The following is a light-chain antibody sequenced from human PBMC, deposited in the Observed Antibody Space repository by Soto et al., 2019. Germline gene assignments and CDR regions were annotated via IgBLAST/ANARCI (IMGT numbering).Light chain of an antibody. Sequence: EIVLTQSPGTLSMSAGERATLSCRASQSVSSSYLAWYQQKPGQAPRLLIYGASRRATGIPDRFSGSVSGTDFTLTISRLEPEDFAVYYCQQYASFLRTFGQGTKVEIK. CDR1: QSVSSSY. CDR2: GAS. CDR3: QQYASFLRT. J-gene: IGKJ1*01. V-gene: IGKV3-20*01.